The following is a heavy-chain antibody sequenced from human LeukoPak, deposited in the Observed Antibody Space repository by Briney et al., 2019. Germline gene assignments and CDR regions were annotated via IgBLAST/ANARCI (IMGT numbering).Heavy chain of an antibody. CDR1: GGSISGYY. V-gene: IGHV4-34*01. CDR3: ARLVVTAIDY. D-gene: IGHD2-21*02. J-gene: IGHJ4*02. CDR2: INHSGST. Sequence: SETLSLTCTVSGGSISGYYWSWIRQPPGKGLEWIGEINHSGSTYYNPSLKSRVTISVDTSKNQFSLKLSSVTAADTAVYYCARLVVTAIDYWGQGTLVTVSS.